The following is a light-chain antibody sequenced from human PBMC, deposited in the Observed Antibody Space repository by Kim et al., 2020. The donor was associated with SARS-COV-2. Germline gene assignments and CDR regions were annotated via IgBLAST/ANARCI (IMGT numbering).Light chain of an antibody. V-gene: IGLV1-40*01. CDR1: SSNIGAGYD. J-gene: IGLJ3*02. CDR3: QSYDSSLSGWV. Sequence: GVTISWTGSSSNIGAGYDVHWYQQLPGTAPKLLIYGNSNRPSGVPDRFSGSKSGTSASLAITGLQAEDEADYYCQSYDSSLSGWVFGGGTQLTVL. CDR2: GNS.